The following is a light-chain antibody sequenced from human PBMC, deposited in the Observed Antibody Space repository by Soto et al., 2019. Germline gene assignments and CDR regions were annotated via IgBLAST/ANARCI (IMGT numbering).Light chain of an antibody. Sequence: DVHMTQSPSPLSASVGDRVTITCRASESIATWLAWYQQKPGQAPKLLIYDASRLESGVPSRFSGGGSGTEVTLTISGLQPEDFATYYCHQYNSYFGPGTKLEI. V-gene: IGKV1-5*01. CDR1: ESIATW. J-gene: IGKJ2*01. CDR3: HQYNSY. CDR2: DAS.